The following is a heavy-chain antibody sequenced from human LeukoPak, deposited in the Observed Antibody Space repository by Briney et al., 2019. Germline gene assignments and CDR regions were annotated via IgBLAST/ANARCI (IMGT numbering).Heavy chain of an antibody. V-gene: IGHV4-34*01. J-gene: IGHJ3*02. D-gene: IGHD3-9*01. Sequence: SETLSLTCAVYGGSFSGYYWRWIRQPPGKGLEWIGEINHSGSTNYNPSLKSRVTISVDTSKNQFSLKLSSVTAADTAVYYCARPVAASGPLLRYFDWLPRSDAFDIWGQGTMVTVSS. CDR1: GGSFSGYY. CDR3: ARPVAASGPLLRYFDWLPRSDAFDI. CDR2: INHSGST.